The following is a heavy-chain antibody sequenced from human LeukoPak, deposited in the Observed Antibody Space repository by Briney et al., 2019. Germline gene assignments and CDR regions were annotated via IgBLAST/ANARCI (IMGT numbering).Heavy chain of an antibody. CDR1: GFTFSSYA. V-gene: IGHV3-30*04. J-gene: IGHJ5*02. D-gene: IGHD3-9*01. Sequence: GGSLRLSCAASGFTFSSYAMHWVRQAPGKGLEWVAVISYDGGNKYYADSVKGRFTISKDNSKNTLYLQMNSLRAEDTAVYYCARDGYYDILTGYLLEGWFDPWGQGTLVTVSS. CDR3: ARDGYYDILTGYLLEGWFDP. CDR2: ISYDGGNK.